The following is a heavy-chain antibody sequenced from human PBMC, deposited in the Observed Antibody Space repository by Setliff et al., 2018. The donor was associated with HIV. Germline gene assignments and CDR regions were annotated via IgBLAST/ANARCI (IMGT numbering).Heavy chain of an antibody. CDR1: GYSISSGYY. V-gene: IGHV4-38-2*01. Sequence: SETLSLTCAVSGYSISSGYYWGWIRQTPGKGLEWIGSLYHSGNTYYNPSLTSRVTISVKTSKNQFSLKLSSVTAADTAVYYCARQRRAAARPDYWGQGTLVTVSS. CDR2: LYHSGNT. J-gene: IGHJ4*02. CDR3: ARQRRAAARPDY. D-gene: IGHD6-13*01.